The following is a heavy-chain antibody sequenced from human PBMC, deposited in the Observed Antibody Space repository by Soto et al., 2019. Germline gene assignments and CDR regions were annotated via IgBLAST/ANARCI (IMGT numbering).Heavy chain of an antibody. CDR2: INAGNGNT. Sequence: QVPLVQSGAEVKKPGASVKVSCKASGYTFTSYAMHWVRQAPGQRLEWMGWINAGNGNTKYSQKFQGRVTITRDTSASIAYMELSSLRSEDTAVYYCARDIAAAGPYYYYGMDVWGQGTTVTVSS. D-gene: IGHD6-13*01. V-gene: IGHV1-3*01. CDR3: ARDIAAAGPYYYYGMDV. J-gene: IGHJ6*02. CDR1: GYTFTSYA.